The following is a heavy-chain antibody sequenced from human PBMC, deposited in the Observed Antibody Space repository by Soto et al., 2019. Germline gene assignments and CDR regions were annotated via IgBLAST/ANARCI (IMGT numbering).Heavy chain of an antibody. CDR1: GYTFSSSD. J-gene: IGHJ4*02. CDR3: ALGGPISGSYWGGDY. Sequence: QVQLVQSGAEVKKPGASAKVSCKASGYTFSSSDISWVRQAPGQGLEWMGWISAYTGNTNYAQRLQGRLTMTTDTSTSTGYLELRRLRPDDTAVYYCALGGPISGSYWGGDYWGQGTLVTVSS. CDR2: ISAYTGNT. D-gene: IGHD1-26*01. V-gene: IGHV1-18*01.